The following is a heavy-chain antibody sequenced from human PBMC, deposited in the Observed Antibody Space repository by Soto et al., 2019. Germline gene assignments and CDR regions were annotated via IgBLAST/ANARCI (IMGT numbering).Heavy chain of an antibody. D-gene: IGHD3-10*01. J-gene: IGHJ6*02. Sequence: GASVKVSCKASGGTFSSYAISWVRQAPGQGLEWMGWINTNSGGTNYAQKFQGWVTMTRDTSISTAYMELSRLRSDDTAVYYCARDQLLYGSGSYYKYYHGMDVWGQGTTVTVSS. CDR2: INTNSGGT. CDR3: ARDQLLYGSGSYYKYYHGMDV. CDR1: GGTFSSYA. V-gene: IGHV1-2*04.